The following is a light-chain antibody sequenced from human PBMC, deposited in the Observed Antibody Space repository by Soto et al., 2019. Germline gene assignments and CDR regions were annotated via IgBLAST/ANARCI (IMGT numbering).Light chain of an antibody. CDR1: DSNIGNPY. CDR2: YND. CDR3: GTWDNRLSAYV. Sequence: QAVVTQPPSVSAAPAQNVTISCSRGDSNIGNPYVSWYQQLPGSGPKLLIYYNDKRPSGIPDRFSGSRSGTSATLGITGLQTGDEADYYCGTWDNRLSAYVFGTGTKLTVL. V-gene: IGLV1-51*01. J-gene: IGLJ1*01.